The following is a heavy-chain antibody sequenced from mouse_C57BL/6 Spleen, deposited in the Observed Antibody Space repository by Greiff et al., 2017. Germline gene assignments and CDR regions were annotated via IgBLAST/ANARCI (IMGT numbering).Heavy chain of an antibody. CDR1: GYTFTSYW. J-gene: IGHJ1*03. CDR2: IDPSDSET. V-gene: IGHV1-52*01. CDR3: ATLRSYWYCDV. Sequence: QVQLQQPGAELVRPGSSVKLSCKASGYTFTSYWMHWVKQRPIQGLEWIGNIDPSDSETHYNQKFKDKATLTVDKSSSTAYMQLSSLTSEDSAVYYCATLRSYWYCDVWGTGTTVTVSS. D-gene: IGHD2-12*01.